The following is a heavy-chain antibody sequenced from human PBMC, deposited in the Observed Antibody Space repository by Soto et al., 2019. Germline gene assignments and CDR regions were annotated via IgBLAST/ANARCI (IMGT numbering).Heavy chain of an antibody. V-gene: IGHV3-48*03. Sequence: GGSLRLSCAVSGFTLNSYEMNWVRQAPGKGLEWVSYISSSGSTIYYADSVKGRFTISRDNAKNSLYLQMNSLRAEDTAVYYCARDLKALTYYYEIRGPLGATDISCQGTMVSV. CDR3: ARDLKALTYYYEIRGPLGATDI. J-gene: IGHJ3*02. CDR2: ISSSGSTI. D-gene: IGHD3-22*01. CDR1: GFTLNSYE.